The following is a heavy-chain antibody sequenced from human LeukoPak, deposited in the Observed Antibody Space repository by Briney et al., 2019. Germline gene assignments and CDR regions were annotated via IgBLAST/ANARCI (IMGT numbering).Heavy chain of an antibody. Sequence: PGRSLRLSCAVSGFTFGNYGMHWVRQAPGKGLEWVALISYDGSSEYYAGSVKGRFTISRDNPKITVYLQMNSLKAEDTAVYYCAKELYNYGDYGAEGLDVGGQGTTVTVS. V-gene: IGHV3-30*18. CDR1: GFTFGNYG. J-gene: IGHJ6*02. CDR2: ISYDGSSE. CDR3: AKELYNYGDYGAEGLDV. D-gene: IGHD4-17*01.